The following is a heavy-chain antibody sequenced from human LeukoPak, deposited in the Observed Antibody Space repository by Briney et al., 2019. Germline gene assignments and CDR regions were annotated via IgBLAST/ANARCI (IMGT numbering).Heavy chain of an antibody. Sequence: ASVKVSCKASGYTFTSYGISWVRQAPGQGLEWMGWISAYNGNTNYAQKLQGRVTTTTDTSTSTAYMELRSLRSDDTAVYYCAREDSSGNIYYFDYWGQGTLVTVSS. V-gene: IGHV1-18*01. D-gene: IGHD6-19*01. J-gene: IGHJ4*02. CDR3: AREDSSGNIYYFDY. CDR2: ISAYNGNT. CDR1: GYTFTSYG.